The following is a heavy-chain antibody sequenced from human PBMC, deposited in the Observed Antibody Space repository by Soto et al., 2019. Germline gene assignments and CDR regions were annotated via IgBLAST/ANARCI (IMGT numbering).Heavy chain of an antibody. CDR3: ARDDYYDSSGHLFDY. D-gene: IGHD3-22*01. V-gene: IGHV3-21*01. CDR1: PFSMSSYS. J-gene: IGHJ4*02. CDR2: ISSSSSYI. Sequence: PWVSLRLSCVPCPFSMSSYSMSSHRNVPGKWLEWVSSISSSSSYIYYADSVKGRFTISRDNAKNSLYLQMNSLRAEDTAVYYCARDDYYDSSGHLFDYWGQGTLVTVS.